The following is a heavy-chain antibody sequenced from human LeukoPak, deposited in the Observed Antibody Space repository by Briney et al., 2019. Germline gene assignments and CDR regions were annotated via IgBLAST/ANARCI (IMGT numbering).Heavy chain of an antibody. J-gene: IGHJ4*02. CDR2: IYPGDSDT. D-gene: IGHD2-15*01. V-gene: IGHV5-51*01. CDR3: ARQYCSGISCFDY. Sequence: GESLKISCKGSGYTFTSYWIGWVRQMPGKGLEWIGIIYPGDSDTRYSPSLQGQVTISADKSISTAYLQWSSLKASDTAMYYCARQYCSGISCFDYWGQGTLVTVSS. CDR1: GYTFTSYW.